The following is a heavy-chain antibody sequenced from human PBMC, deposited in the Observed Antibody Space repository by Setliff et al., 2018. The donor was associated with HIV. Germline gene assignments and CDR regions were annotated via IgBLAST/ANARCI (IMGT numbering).Heavy chain of an antibody. CDR1: GFTFSANN. J-gene: IGHJ5*02. D-gene: IGHD6-13*01. CDR3: AMGGSNTWYSS. Sequence: GGSLRLSCAASGFTFSANNMNWVRQAPGKGLEWVSSVTSDGSNSDYADSVEGRFTISRDNAKNSLYLQMKSLRVDDTAVYYCAMGGSNTWYSSWGQGALVTVSS. V-gene: IGHV3-74*01. CDR2: VTSDGSNS.